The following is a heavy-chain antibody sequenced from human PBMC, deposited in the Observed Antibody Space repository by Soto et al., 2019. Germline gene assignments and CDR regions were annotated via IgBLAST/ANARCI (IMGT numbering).Heavy chain of an antibody. V-gene: IGHV3-23*01. CDR2: ISGSGGST. J-gene: IGHJ4*02. Sequence: GGSLRLSCAASGFTFSSHAMSWVRQAPGKGLEWVSGISGSGGSTSYADSVKGRFTISRDNSKNTLYLQMNSLRAEDTAVYYCTKTSSGYPYYFDYWGQGTLVTVSS. D-gene: IGHD3-22*01. CDR1: GFTFSSHA. CDR3: TKTSSGYPYYFDY.